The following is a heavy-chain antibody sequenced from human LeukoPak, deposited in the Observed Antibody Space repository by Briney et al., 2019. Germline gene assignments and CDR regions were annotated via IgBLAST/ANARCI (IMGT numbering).Heavy chain of an antibody. D-gene: IGHD3-22*01. CDR3: ARPDSFRWLTKGGGAFDI. CDR1: GFTFSSYG. J-gene: IGHJ3*02. Sequence: GGSLRLSCAASGFTFSSYGMHWVRQAPGKGLEWVAFIRYDGSKKYYADSVKGRFTISRDNAKNSLYLQMNSLRAEDTAVYYCARPDSFRWLTKGGGAFDIWGQGTMVTVSS. CDR2: IRYDGSKK. V-gene: IGHV3-30*02.